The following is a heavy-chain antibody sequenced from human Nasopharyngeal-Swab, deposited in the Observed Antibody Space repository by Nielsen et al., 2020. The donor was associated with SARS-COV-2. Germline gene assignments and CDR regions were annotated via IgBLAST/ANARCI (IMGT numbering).Heavy chain of an antibody. V-gene: IGHV1-3*04. CDR2: INTANGDT. J-gene: IGHJ6*02. CDR3: ARDEDV. Sequence: WERQTPGQGLEWMGWINTANGDTRYSQKFQDRVTISTDTSAISTDTAATTAYMELSSLGSEDTAVYFCARDEDVWGQGTTVTVSS.